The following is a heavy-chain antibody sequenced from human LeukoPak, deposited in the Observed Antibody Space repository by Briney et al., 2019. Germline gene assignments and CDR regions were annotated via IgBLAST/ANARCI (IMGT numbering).Heavy chain of an antibody. V-gene: IGHV3-30-3*01. CDR3: ARDRTYYDFWSGYFDY. J-gene: IGHJ4*02. CDR2: ISYDGSNK. CDR1: GFTFSSYA. D-gene: IGHD3-3*01. Sequence: GGSLRLSCAASGFTFSSYAMHWVRQAPGKGLEWVAVISYDGSNKYYADSVKGRLTISRDNSKNTLYLQMNSLRAEDTAVYYCARDRTYYDFWSGYFDYWGQGTLVTVSS.